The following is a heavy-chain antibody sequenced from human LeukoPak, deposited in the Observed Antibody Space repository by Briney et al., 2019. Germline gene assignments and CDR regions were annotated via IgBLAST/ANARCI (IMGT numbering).Heavy chain of an antibody. Sequence: PGGSLRLSCAASGFTFSSYGMHWVRQPPGTGLEGVAFIRYDGSNKYYTDSVKGRFTISRDNSKNTLYLQMNSLRAEDTAVYYCAKDRSRDLVVGYNWFDPWGQGTLVIVSS. CDR2: IRYDGSNK. J-gene: IGHJ5*02. V-gene: IGHV3-30*02. CDR1: GFTFSSYG. CDR3: AKDRSRDLVVGYNWFDP. D-gene: IGHD2-15*01.